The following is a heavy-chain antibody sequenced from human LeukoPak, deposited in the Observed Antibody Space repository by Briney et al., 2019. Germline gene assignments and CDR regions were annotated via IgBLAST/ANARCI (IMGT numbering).Heavy chain of an antibody. D-gene: IGHD1-1*01. CDR2: ISSSSSYM. J-gene: IGHJ3*02. CDR1: GFTFSSYW. V-gene: IGHV3-21*01. Sequence: GGSLRLSCAASGFTFSSYWMNWVRQAPGQGLEWVSSISSSSSYMYYADSVKGRFTISRDNAKNSLYLQMNSLRAEDTAVYYCARDGCGYLNDGAMDAFDIWGQGTMVTVSS. CDR3: ARDGCGYLNDGAMDAFDI.